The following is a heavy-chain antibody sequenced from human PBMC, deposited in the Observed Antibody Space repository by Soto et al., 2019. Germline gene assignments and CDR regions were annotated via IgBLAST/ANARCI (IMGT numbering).Heavy chain of an antibody. CDR2: AHHSGRT. Sequence: QVQLQESGPGLVKPSGTLSLTCSVSGNSMSSSNWWNWVRQPPGKGLEWIGEAHHSGRTNYNPSLKNRVTISVDRSQSIFSLKLASVTAADTAVYYCVRSEATALDYWGQGTLVTVSS. CDR3: VRSEATALDY. J-gene: IGHJ4*02. V-gene: IGHV4-4*02. CDR1: GNSMSSSNW.